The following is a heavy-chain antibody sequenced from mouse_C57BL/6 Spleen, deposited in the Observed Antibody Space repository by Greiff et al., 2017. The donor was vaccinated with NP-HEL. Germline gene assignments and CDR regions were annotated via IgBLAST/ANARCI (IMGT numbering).Heavy chain of an antibody. D-gene: IGHD2-5*01. Sequence: QVQLQQPGAELVKPGASVKLSCKASGYTFTSYWMQWVKQRPGQGLEWIGEIAPSDSYTNYNQKFKGKATLTVDTSSSTAYMQLSSLTSEDSAVYYCARGHSKDYAMDYWGQGTSVTVSS. CDR1: GYTFTSYW. CDR2: IAPSDSYT. V-gene: IGHV1-50*01. J-gene: IGHJ4*01. CDR3: ARGHSKDYAMDY.